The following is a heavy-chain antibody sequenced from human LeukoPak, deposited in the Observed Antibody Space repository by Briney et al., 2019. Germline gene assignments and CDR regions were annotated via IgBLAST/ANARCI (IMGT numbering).Heavy chain of an antibody. V-gene: IGHV4-39*01. Sequence: SETLSLTCSVSGGSISSSNDYWGWIRQPPGKGLEWIGSMFYSGNTYYTPSLKSRLTISVDTSKNQFSLKLNSVTAADTAVYYCARSHTSGTTFWGQGTLVTVSS. D-gene: IGHD1-1*01. CDR1: GGSISSSNDY. CDR3: ARSHTSGTTF. CDR2: MFYSGNT. J-gene: IGHJ4*02.